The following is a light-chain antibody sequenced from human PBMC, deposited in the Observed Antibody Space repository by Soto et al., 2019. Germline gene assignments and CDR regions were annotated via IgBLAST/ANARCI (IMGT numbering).Light chain of an antibody. CDR1: QGISSY. Sequence: DIQITQSPAAISSSVGDKFTITCRASQGISSYLAWYQQKPGKAPKLLIYAASTLQSGVPSRFSGSASGTEFTLTISSLQPEDFATYYCQQLKSYPITFGQGTRLENK. CDR2: AAS. J-gene: IGKJ5*01. V-gene: IGKV1-9*01. CDR3: QQLKSYPIT.